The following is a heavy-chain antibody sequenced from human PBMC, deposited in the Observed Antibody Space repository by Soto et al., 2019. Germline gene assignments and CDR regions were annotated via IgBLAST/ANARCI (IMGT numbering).Heavy chain of an antibody. CDR3: ARDSRIRLDGMDV. Sequence: SETLSLTCTVSGGSISSGGYYWSWIRQHPGKGLEWIGYIYYSGSTYYNPSLKSRVTISVDTSKNQFSLKLSSVTAADTAVYYCARDSRIRLDGMDVWGQGTTVTVSS. CDR2: IYYSGST. V-gene: IGHV4-31*03. D-gene: IGHD4-17*01. J-gene: IGHJ6*02. CDR1: GGSISSGGYY.